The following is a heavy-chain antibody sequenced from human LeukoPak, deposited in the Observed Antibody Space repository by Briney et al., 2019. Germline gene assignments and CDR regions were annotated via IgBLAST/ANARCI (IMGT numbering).Heavy chain of an antibody. CDR3: ARRPTVTARFDY. J-gene: IGHJ4*02. CDR2: IYHSGST. V-gene: IGHV4-38-2*02. CDR1: GYSISSGYY. Sequence: SETLSLTCTVSGYSISSGYYWGWIRQPPGKGLEWIGSIYHSGSTYYNPSLKSRVTISVDTSKNQFSLKLSSVTAADTAVYYCARRPTVTARFDYWGQGTLVTVSS. D-gene: IGHD4-17*01.